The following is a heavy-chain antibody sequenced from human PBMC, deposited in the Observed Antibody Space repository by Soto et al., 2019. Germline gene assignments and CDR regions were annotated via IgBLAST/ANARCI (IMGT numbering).Heavy chain of an antibody. Sequence: QLQLQESGPGLVKPSETLSLTCTVSGGSISSSSYYWGWIRQPPGKGLEWIGSIYYSGSTYYNPSLKSRVTISVDTSKNQFSLKLSSVTAADTAVYYCARLAAAGKRVGGPYYFDYWGQGTLVTVSS. V-gene: IGHV4-39*01. D-gene: IGHD6-13*01. CDR1: GGSISSSSYY. CDR2: IYYSGST. CDR3: ARLAAAGKRVGGPYYFDY. J-gene: IGHJ4*02.